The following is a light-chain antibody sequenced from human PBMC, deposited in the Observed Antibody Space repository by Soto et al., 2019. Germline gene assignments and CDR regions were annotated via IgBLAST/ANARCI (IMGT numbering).Light chain of an antibody. CDR3: QQNQDIPPT. V-gene: IGKV1-39*01. J-gene: IGKJ1*01. CDR2: VAS. CDR1: QSIDTH. Sequence: DIQMTQSPSSLSASVGDRVTVTCRASQSIDTHLNWYQQRPGQAPKLLIYVASTLQSGVPSRFSGSGSGTHFTLTISSLQPEDFATYYCQQNQDIPPTFGQGTRVERK.